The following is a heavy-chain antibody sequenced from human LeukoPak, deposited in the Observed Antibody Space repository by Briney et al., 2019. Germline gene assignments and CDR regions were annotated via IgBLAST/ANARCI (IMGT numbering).Heavy chain of an antibody. Sequence: GASLQISCKGSGYSFSNYWIGWLRQMPGKGLEGMGIIYPGDSDARYSPSSEGQVTISVDKTISTAYLQWSSLKASDTATYSCTRHEARTRYYYYGMDVWGQGTTVTVSS. V-gene: IGHV5-51*01. CDR1: GYSFSNYW. D-gene: IGHD1-1*01. CDR2: IYPGDSDA. J-gene: IGHJ6*02. CDR3: TRHEARTRYYYYGMDV.